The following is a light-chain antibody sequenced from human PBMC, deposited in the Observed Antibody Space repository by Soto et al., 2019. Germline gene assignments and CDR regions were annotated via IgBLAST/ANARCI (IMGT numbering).Light chain of an antibody. V-gene: IGLV2-14*01. CDR2: EVT. J-gene: IGLJ1*01. CDR3: NSYTTLSNRV. Sequence: QSVLTQPASVSGSPGQSITISRTGTSTDIGAYNYVSWYQQHPGKAPKLLIYEVTNRPSGVSNRFSGSKYGNTASLTISGLQAEDEANYYCNSYTTLSNRVFGTGTKVTVL. CDR1: STDIGAYNY.